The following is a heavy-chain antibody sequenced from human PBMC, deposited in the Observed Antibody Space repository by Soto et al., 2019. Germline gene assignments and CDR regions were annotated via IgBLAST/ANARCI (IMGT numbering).Heavy chain of an antibody. CDR3: ARVGYSGYLTKNYGIDV. Sequence: ASVQVSFKASGYTLTSYGISWVRQAPGQGLEWMGWISAYYGKTNYAQKFQGRVTITGDESKSTAYMELSSLRSEDTAVYYCARVGYSGYLTKNYGIDVWGQGTTVTVS. D-gene: IGHD5-12*01. J-gene: IGHJ6*02. CDR2: ISAYYGKT. CDR1: GYTLTSYG. V-gene: IGHV1-18*01.